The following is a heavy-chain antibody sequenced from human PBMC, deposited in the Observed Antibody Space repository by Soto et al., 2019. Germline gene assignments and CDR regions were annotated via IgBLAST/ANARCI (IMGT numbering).Heavy chain of an antibody. CDR1: GGSINSGDYY. J-gene: IGHJ3*01. D-gene: IGHD4-17*01. CDR2: IYYIGNT. CDR3: GRGATVDAFDF. Sequence: QVQLQESGPGLVKPSQTLSLTCTVSGGSINSGDYYWSWIRQPPGKGLEWLGYIYYIGNTYYNPSLKSRITISIDTSKNQFSLNLRSVTAADTAVYFCGRGATVDAFDFWGQGTMVTVSS. V-gene: IGHV4-30-4*01.